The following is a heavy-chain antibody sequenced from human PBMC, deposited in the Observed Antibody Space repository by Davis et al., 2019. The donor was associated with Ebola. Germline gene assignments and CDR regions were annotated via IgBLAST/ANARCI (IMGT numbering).Heavy chain of an antibody. CDR1: GYKFTSYG. D-gene: IGHD1-26*01. CDR2: ISAYNGNT. V-gene: IGHV1-18*01. J-gene: IGHJ6*02. Sequence: ASVKVSCKTSGYKFTSYGISWVRQAPGQGLEWMAWISAYNGNTNYAQKLQGRVTMTTDTSTSTAYMELRSLRSDDTAVYYCARDRYGTYYYYYYGMDVWGQGTTVTVSS. CDR3: ARDRYGTYYYYYYGMDV.